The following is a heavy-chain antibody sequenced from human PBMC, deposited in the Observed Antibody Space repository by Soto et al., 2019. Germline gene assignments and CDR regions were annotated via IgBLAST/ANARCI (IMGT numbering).Heavy chain of an antibody. V-gene: IGHV3-23*01. CDR1: GFTFSSYA. J-gene: IGHJ4*02. CDR3: AKDSLQNGDPLSYDY. Sequence: EVQLLESGGGLVQPGGSLRLSCAASGFTFSSYAMSWVRQAPGKGLEWVSAISGSGGSTYYADSVKGRFTISRDNSKNTLYLQMNRLRAEDTAVYYCAKDSLQNGDPLSYDYWGQGTLVTVSS. CDR2: ISGSGGST. D-gene: IGHD4-17*01.